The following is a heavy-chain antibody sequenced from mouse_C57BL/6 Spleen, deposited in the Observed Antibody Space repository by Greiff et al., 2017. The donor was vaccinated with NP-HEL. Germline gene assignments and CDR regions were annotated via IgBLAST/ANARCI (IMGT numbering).Heavy chain of an antibody. V-gene: IGHV5-6*01. D-gene: IGHD3-2*02. Sequence: EVKLVESGGDLVKPGGSLKLSCAASGFTFSSYGMSWVRQTPDKRLEWVATISSGGSYTYYPDSVKGRFTISRDNAKNTLYLQMSSRKSEDTAMYDCARLAQAEDYWGQGTTLTVSS. CDR2: ISSGGSYT. J-gene: IGHJ2*01. CDR1: GFTFSSYG. CDR3: ARLAQAEDY.